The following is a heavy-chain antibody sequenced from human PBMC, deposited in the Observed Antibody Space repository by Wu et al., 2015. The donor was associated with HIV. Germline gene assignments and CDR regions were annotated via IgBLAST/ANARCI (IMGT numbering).Heavy chain of an antibody. V-gene: IGHV1-69*12. CDR3: ARGETLEHYDFWSGYYFDY. D-gene: IGHD3-3*01. CDR1: GGNFSIYA. Sequence: QVQLVQSGAEVKKPGSSVKVSCEASGGNFSIYAFTWVRQAPGQGLEWMGGIIPIFGTPNYAQKFQGRVTITADESTSTAYMELSSLRSDDTAVYYCARGETLEHYDFWSGYYFDYWGQGTLVTVSS. CDR2: IIPIFGTP. J-gene: IGHJ4*02.